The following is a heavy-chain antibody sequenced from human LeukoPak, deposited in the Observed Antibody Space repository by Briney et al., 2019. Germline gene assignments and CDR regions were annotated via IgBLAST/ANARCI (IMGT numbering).Heavy chain of an antibody. CDR2: VYHSGST. CDR3: ARSYSSVGAFDI. Sequence: SETLSLTCGVSGYSIRTGYYWGWVRQPPGKDLEWIGSVYHSGSTYYNPSLKSRVNILVDTSKNQFSLSLTSVTAADTAVYYCARSYSSVGAFDIWGQGTMVTVSS. J-gene: IGHJ3*02. D-gene: IGHD2-15*01. CDR1: GYSIRTGYY. V-gene: IGHV4-38-2*01.